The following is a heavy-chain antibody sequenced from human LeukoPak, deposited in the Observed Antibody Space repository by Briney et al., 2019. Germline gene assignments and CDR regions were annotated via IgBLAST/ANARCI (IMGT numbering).Heavy chain of an antibody. J-gene: IGHJ4*02. CDR2: INHSGST. D-gene: IGHD4-17*01. CDR3: ARGTDDYGDYVGDY. CDR1: GGSFSGYY. V-gene: IGHV4-34*01. Sequence: PSETLSLTCAVYGGSFSGYYWSWIRQPPGKGLEWIGEINHSGSTNYNPSLKSRVTISVDTSKNQFSLKLSSVTAADTAVYYCARGTDDYGDYVGDYWGQGTLVTVSS.